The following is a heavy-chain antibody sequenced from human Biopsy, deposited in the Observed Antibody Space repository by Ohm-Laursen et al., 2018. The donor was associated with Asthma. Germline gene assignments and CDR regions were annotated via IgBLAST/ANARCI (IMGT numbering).Heavy chain of an antibody. V-gene: IGHV3-30*18. CDR2: ISYDGSNK. CDR1: GFTFSSYG. D-gene: IGHD3-3*01. J-gene: IGHJ6*02. CDR3: AKDTEGRYDFWSGLSYNYYGMDV. Sequence: SLRLSCSASGFTFSSYGMHWVRQAPGKGLEWVAVISYDGSNKYYADSVKGRFTISRDNSKNTLYLQMNSLGAEDTAVYYCAKDTEGRYDFWSGLSYNYYGMDVWGQGTTVTVSS.